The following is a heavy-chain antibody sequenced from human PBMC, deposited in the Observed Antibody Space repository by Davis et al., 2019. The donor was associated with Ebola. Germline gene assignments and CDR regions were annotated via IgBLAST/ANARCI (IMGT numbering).Heavy chain of an antibody. CDR2: ISAYNGNT. V-gene: IGHV1-18*01. CDR1: GYTFKNSA. J-gene: IGHJ3*02. D-gene: IGHD1-26*01. CDR3: ARTSIVGTSTTASDI. Sequence: AASVKVSCKASGYTFKNSAISWVRQAPGQGLEWMGWISAYNGNTAYAQLFQGRVTMTTDTSTGTAYMELRSLRSDDTAVYFCARTSIVGTSTTASDIWGQGTMVTVSS.